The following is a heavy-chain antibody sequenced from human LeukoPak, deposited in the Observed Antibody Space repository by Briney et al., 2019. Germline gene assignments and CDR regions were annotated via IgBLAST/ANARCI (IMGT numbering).Heavy chain of an antibody. D-gene: IGHD3-10*01. Sequence: GGSLRLSCAASGFTFSRNAMHWVRQAPGRGLEWVAVISYDGSNRYYADSVKGRFTISRDNSKNTLYLQMNSLRAEDTAVYYCARDAAGGFGEYYFDYWGQGTLVTVSS. V-gene: IGHV3-30*04. CDR1: GFTFSRNA. J-gene: IGHJ4*02. CDR3: ARDAAGGFGEYYFDY. CDR2: ISYDGSNR.